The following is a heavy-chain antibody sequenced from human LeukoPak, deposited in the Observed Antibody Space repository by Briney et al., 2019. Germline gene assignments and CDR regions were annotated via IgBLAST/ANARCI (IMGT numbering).Heavy chain of an antibody. CDR2: ISSSGSTI. Sequence: GGSLRLSCAVSGITLSNYAMSWVRQAPGKGLEYISYISSSGSTIYYADSVKGRFTLSRDNAKNSLSLEMNSLRAEDTAVYYCARGKYSFDYWGQGTLVTVSS. CDR1: GITLSNYA. CDR3: ARGKYSFDY. V-gene: IGHV3-11*01. J-gene: IGHJ4*02.